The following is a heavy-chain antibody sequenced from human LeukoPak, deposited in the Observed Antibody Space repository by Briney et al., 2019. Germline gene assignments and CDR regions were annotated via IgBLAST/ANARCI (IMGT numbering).Heavy chain of an antibody. CDR2: ISGSGGST. D-gene: IGHD6-6*01. CDR1: GFTFNSYA. Sequence: GGSLILSWAASGFTFNSYAMSWVRQAPGKGLEGVSSISGSGGSTYYADSVKGRFTISRDNSKNTLYLQMNSLRAEDTAVYYCARQGEYSSSSSLDYWGQGTLVTVSS. CDR3: ARQGEYSSSSSLDY. V-gene: IGHV3-23*01. J-gene: IGHJ4*02.